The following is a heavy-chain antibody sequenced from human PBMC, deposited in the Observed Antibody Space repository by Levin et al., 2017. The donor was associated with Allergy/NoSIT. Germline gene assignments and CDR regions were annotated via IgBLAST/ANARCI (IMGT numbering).Heavy chain of an antibody. V-gene: IGHV4-34*01. D-gene: IGHD2-15*01. J-gene: IGHJ6*02. CDR1: GGSFSGYY. CDR3: ARDIVFFSYYYYGMDV. Sequence: SETLSLTCAVYGGSFSGYYWSWIRQPPGKGLEWIGEINHSGSTNYNPSLKSRVTISVDTSKNQFSLKLSSVTAADTAVYYCARDIVFFSYYYYGMDVWGQGTTVTVSS. CDR2: INHSGST.